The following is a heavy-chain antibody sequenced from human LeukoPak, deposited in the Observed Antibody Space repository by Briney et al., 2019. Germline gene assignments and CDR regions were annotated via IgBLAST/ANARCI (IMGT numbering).Heavy chain of an antibody. CDR1: GGSISSSNW. D-gene: IGHD2-15*01. J-gene: IGHJ5*02. CDR3: ARALVVVENWFDP. V-gene: IGHV4-4*02. CDR2: IYHRGST. Sequence: SETLSLTCAVSGGSISSSNWWSWVRHPPGKGLEWIGEIYHRGSTNYNPFLKRRVTISVDKSKNQFSLKLSSVTAADAAVYYCARALVVVENWFDPWGQGTLVTVSS.